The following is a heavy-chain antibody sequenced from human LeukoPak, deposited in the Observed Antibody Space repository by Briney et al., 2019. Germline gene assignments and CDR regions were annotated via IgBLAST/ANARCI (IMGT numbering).Heavy chain of an antibody. J-gene: IGHJ4*02. Sequence: PGGSLRLSCAASGFTFSTYSMNWVRQAPGKGLEWVSYISSTTGTTYYADSVKGRFTISRDNAKKSLYLQMNSLRAEDSAVYYCARDRLHYGEYEKTFDYWGQGTLVTVSS. D-gene: IGHD4-17*01. CDR3: ARDRLHYGEYEKTFDY. V-gene: IGHV3-48*01. CDR2: ISSTTGTT. CDR1: GFTFSTYS.